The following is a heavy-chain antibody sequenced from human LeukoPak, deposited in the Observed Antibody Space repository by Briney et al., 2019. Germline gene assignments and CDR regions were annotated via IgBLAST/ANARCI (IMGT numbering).Heavy chain of an antibody. J-gene: IGHJ4*02. CDR1: GFTFDDYA. Sequence: GRSLRLSCAASGFTFDDYAMHWVRQAPGKGLEWVGRIKSKTDGGITDYAAPVKGRFTISRDDSKNTLYLQMNSLKTEDTAVYYCTTDVDYWGQGTLVTVSS. V-gene: IGHV3-15*01. CDR3: TTDVDY. CDR2: IKSKTDGGIT.